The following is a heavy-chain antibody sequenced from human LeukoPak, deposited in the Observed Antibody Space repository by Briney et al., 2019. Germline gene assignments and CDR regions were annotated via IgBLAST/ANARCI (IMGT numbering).Heavy chain of an antibody. CDR2: IFTGDSDT. V-gene: IGHV5-51*01. D-gene: IGHD5-24*01. CDR3: ARHKYGYKPQMNDAFDI. CDR1: GYSFTSYW. J-gene: IGHJ3*02. Sequence: GESPKISCKASGYSFTSYWIGWVRQMPAKGLEWMGGIFTGDSDTRYSPSFQGQVTISADKSISTAYLQWSSLKASDTAMYYCARHKYGYKPQMNDAFDIWGQGTMVTVSS.